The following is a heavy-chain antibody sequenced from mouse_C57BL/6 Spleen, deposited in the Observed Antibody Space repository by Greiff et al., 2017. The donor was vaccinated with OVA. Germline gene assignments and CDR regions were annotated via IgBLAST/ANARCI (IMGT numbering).Heavy chain of an antibody. J-gene: IGHJ1*03. Sequence: QVQLQQPGAELVRPGSSVKLSCKASGYTFTSYWMDWVKQRPGQGLEWIGNIYPSDSETHYNQKFKDKATLTVDKSSSTAYMHLSSLTSEDSAVYYCARQLFFSFDVWGTGTTVTVSS. CDR1: GYTFTSYW. CDR3: ARQLFFSFDV. CDR2: IYPSDSET. D-gene: IGHD4-1*02. V-gene: IGHV1-61*01.